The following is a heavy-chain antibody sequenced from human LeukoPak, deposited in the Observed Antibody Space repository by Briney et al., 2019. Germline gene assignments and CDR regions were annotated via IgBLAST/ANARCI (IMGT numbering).Heavy chain of an antibody. V-gene: IGHV3-30*02. CDR3: ARVRVVWDLDDAFDI. J-gene: IGHJ3*02. D-gene: IGHD1-26*01. CDR1: GFTFSSYG. Sequence: PGGSLRLSCAASGFTFSSYGMHWVRQAPGKGLEWVAFIRYDGSNKYYADSVKGRFTISRDNAKNSLYLHMNSLRAEDTALYYCARVRVVWDLDDAFDIWGQGTMVTVSS. CDR2: IRYDGSNK.